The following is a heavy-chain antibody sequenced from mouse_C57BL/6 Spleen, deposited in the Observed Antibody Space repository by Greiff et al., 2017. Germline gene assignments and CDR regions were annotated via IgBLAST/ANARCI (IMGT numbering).Heavy chain of an antibody. CDR2: ISYDGSN. Sequence: EVQRVESGPGLVKPSQSLSLTCSVTGYSITSGYYWNWIRQFPGNKLEWMGYISYDGSNNYNPSLKNRISITRDTSKNQFFLKLNSVTTEDTATYYCARSDNWDGFAYWGQGTLVTVSA. D-gene: IGHD4-1*01. CDR1: GYSITSGYY. J-gene: IGHJ3*01. CDR3: ARSDNWDGFAY. V-gene: IGHV3-6*01.